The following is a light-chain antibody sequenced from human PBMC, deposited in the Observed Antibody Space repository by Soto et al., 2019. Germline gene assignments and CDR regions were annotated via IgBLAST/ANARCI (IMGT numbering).Light chain of an antibody. V-gene: IGKV1-12*01. CDR2: GAS. Sequence: DIQMTHSPSYVSASVGDRVSITCRASQGVSTWLAWYQQKPGRAPKLLIYGASSLHTGVPSRFSGSGSGKHFTLTISSLQPEDFATYICKQANSLPRTFGQGSKVDIX. J-gene: IGKJ1*01. CDR1: QGVSTW. CDR3: KQANSLPRT.